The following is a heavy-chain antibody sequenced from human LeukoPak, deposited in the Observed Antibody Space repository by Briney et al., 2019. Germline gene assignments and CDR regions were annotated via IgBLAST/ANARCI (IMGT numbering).Heavy chain of an antibody. Sequence: SETLSLTCTVSGGSISSYYWSWIRQPPGKGLEWIGYIYYSGSTNYNPSLKSRITISLDTSKNQFSLKLSSVTAADTAVYFYARLKYSSSWYWFDPWGQGTLDTVSS. CDR1: GGSISSYY. CDR3: ARLKYSSSWYWFDP. V-gene: IGHV4-59*01. D-gene: IGHD6-13*01. J-gene: IGHJ5*02. CDR2: IYYSGST.